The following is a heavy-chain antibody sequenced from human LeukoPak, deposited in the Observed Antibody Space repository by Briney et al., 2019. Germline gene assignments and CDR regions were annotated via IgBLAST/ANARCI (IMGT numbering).Heavy chain of an antibody. Sequence: PSETLSLTCTVSGGPISSYYWSWIRQPPGKGLEWIGYIYYSGSTTYNPSLKSRVTISIDTSKNHFSLKLSSVTAADTAVYYCARNPITLVRGGNWFDPWGQGTLVTVSS. CDR1: GGPISSYY. CDR3: ARNPITLVRGGNWFDP. V-gene: IGHV4-59*01. CDR2: IYYSGST. D-gene: IGHD3-10*01. J-gene: IGHJ5*02.